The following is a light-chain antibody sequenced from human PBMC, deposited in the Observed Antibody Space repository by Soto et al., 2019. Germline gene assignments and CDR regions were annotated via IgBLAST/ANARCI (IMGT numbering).Light chain of an antibody. J-gene: IGKJ4*01. Sequence: EIVLTQSPATLSLSPGERATLSCRASQSISTSLAWYQQKPGQAPRLLISDASNRATGIPARFSGSGSGTDFILTLSSLEPEYFAVYYCQQRINWITFGGGTKVEIK. V-gene: IGKV3-11*01. CDR2: DAS. CDR3: QQRINWIT. CDR1: QSISTS.